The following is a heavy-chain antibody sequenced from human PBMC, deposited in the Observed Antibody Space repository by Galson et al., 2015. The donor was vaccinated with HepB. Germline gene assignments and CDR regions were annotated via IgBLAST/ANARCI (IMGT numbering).Heavy chain of an antibody. CDR2: IYPGDSDT. V-gene: IGHV5-51*01. Sequence: QSGAEVKKPGESLKISCKGSGYSFTSYWIGWVRQMPGKGLEWMGIIYPGDSDTRYSPSFQGQVTISADKSISTAYLQWSSLKASDTAMYYCARPGYYDSSGYYYFPFDIWGQGTMVTVSS. D-gene: IGHD3-22*01. CDR1: GYSFTSYW. J-gene: IGHJ3*02. CDR3: ARPGYYDSSGYYYFPFDI.